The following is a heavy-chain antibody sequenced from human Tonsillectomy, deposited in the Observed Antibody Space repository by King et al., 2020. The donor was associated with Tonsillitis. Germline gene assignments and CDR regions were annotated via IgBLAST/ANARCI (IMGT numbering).Heavy chain of an antibody. CDR2: IYPGDSHT. Sequence: VQLVQSGAEVREPGESLKISCKGSGYSFTSYWIFWWRQMPGKGLELMGIIYPGDSHTRYSPTFQVQFTISADRSITTAYLQWSSLKASDTAMYYCARGGNQRFFDYWGQGTLVTVSS. D-gene: IGHD2-2*01. J-gene: IGHJ4*02. V-gene: IGHV5-51*03. CDR3: ARGGNQRFFDY. CDR1: GYSFTSYW.